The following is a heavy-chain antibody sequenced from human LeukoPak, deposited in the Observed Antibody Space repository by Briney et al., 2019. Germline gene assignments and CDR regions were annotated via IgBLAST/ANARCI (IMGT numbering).Heavy chain of an antibody. CDR3: ARVGGSYFAHYFDY. D-gene: IGHD1-26*01. V-gene: IGHV1-8*01. CDR1: GYTFTSYD. Sequence: ASVKVSCKASGYTFTSYDINWVRQATGQGLEWMGWMNPNSGNTGYAQKFQGGVTMTRNTSISTAYMELSSLRSEDTAVYYCARVGGSYFAHYFDYWGQGTLVTVSS. J-gene: IGHJ4*02. CDR2: MNPNSGNT.